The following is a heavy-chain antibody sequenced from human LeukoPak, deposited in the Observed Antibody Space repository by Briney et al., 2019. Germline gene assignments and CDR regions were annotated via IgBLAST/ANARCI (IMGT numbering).Heavy chain of an antibody. CDR1: GGSFSGYY. CDR3: ARAGERELRNGDYDRFDY. Sequence: KTSETLSLTCAVYGGSFSGYYWSWIRQPPGKGLEWIGEINHSGSTNYNPSLKSRVTISVDTSKNQFSLKLSSVTAADTAVYYCARAGERELRNGDYDRFDYWGQGTLVTVSS. D-gene: IGHD4-17*01. V-gene: IGHV4-34*01. J-gene: IGHJ4*02. CDR2: INHSGST.